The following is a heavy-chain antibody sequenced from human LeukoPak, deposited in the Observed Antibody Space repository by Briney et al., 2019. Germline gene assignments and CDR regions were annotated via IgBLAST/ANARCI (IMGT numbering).Heavy chain of an antibody. V-gene: IGHV3-48*01. Sequence: GGSLRLSCAASGFTFSSYSMNWVRQAPGKGLEWVSYISSSSSTIYYADSVRGRFTIPRDNAKNSPYLQMNSLRGEDTAVYYCARKTGGSLDIWGQGTMVTVSS. CDR2: ISSSSSTI. CDR1: GFTFSSYS. D-gene: IGHD7-27*01. CDR3: ARKTGGSLDI. J-gene: IGHJ3*02.